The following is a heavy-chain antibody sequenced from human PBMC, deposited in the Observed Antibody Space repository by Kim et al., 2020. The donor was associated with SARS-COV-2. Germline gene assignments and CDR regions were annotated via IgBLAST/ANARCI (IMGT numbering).Heavy chain of an antibody. J-gene: IGHJ5*02. V-gene: IGHV4-39*01. CDR1: GGSISSSSYY. Sequence: SETLSLTCTVSGGSISSSSYYWGWIRQPPGKGLEWIGSIYYSGSTYYNPSLKSRVTISVDTSKNQFSLKLSSVTAADTAVYYCARSQEDWLFPFGPWGQG. CDR3: ARSQEDWLFPFGP. D-gene: IGHD3-9*01. CDR2: IYYSGST.